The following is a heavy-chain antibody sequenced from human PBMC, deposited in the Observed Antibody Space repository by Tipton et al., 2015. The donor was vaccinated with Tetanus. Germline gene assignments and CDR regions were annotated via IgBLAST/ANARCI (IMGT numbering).Heavy chain of an antibody. J-gene: IGHJ4*02. V-gene: IGHV4-39*01. CDR3: ATMGSSGRYYFDY. Sequence: TLSLTCTVSGGSISSSSYYWGWIRQPPGKGLEWIGSIYYSGSTYYYPSLKSRVTISVDTSKNQFSLKLSSVTAADTAVYYCATMGSSGRYYFDYWGQGTLVTVSS. CDR1: GGSISSSSYY. CDR2: IYYSGST. D-gene: IGHD1-26*01.